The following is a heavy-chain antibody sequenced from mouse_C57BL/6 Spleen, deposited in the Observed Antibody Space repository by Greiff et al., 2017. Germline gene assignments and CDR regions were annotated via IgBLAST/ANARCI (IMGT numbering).Heavy chain of an antibody. Sequence: QVQLKQPGAELVKPGASVKLSCKASGYTFTSYWMHWVKQRPGQGLEWIGMIHPNSGSTNYNEKFKSKATLTVDKSSSTAYMQLSSLTSEDSAVYYCARERHYGGYYAMDYWGQGTSVTVSS. V-gene: IGHV1-64*01. CDR1: GYTFTSYW. J-gene: IGHJ4*01. CDR2: IHPNSGST. CDR3: ARERHYGGYYAMDY. D-gene: IGHD1-1*01.